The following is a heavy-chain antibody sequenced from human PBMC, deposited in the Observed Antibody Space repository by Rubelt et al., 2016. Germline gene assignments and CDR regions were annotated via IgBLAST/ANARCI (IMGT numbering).Heavy chain of an antibody. J-gene: IGHJ5*02. V-gene: IGHV3-73*01. D-gene: IGHD6-13*01. Sequence: GYTVSVKGRFTISRDDSKNTAYLQMNSLITEDTAVYYCARGRGYSSSWYLWFDPWGQGTLVTVSS. CDR3: ARGRGYSSSWYLWFDP.